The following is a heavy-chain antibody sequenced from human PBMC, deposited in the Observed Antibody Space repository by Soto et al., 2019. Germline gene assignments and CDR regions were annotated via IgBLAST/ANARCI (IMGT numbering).Heavy chain of an antibody. Sequence: SVKVSCKASGGTFSSYAISWVRQAPGQGLEWMGGIIPIFGTANYAQKFQGRVTITADESTSTAYMELSSLRSEDTAVYYCARGLVPAAIRIYYGMDVWGQGTTVTVSS. V-gene: IGHV1-69*13. CDR2: IIPIFGTA. D-gene: IGHD2-2*01. J-gene: IGHJ6*02. CDR3: ARGLVPAAIRIYYGMDV. CDR1: GGTFSSYA.